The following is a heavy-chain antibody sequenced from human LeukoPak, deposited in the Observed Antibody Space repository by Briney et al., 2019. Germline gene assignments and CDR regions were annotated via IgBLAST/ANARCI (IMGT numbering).Heavy chain of an antibody. CDR3: AKAPTVTTFGY. CDR2: IGDHGVDT. CDR1: GFTFGTSA. J-gene: IGHJ4*02. Sequence: GGSLRLSCAASGFTFGTSAMSWVRQAPGKGLEWVSSIGDHGVDTYYGDSVKGRFTISRDDSKRTLYLRMDSLRVDDSAIYYCAKAPTVTTFGYWGQGILVTVSS. D-gene: IGHD4-17*01. V-gene: IGHV3-23*01.